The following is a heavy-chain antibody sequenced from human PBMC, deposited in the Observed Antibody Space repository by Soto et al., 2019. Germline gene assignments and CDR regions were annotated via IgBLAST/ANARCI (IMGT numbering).Heavy chain of an antibody. CDR2: IYYSGST. J-gene: IGHJ5*02. Sequence: PSETLSLTCTVSGGSISSADYYWSWIRQPPGKGLEWIGYIYYSGSTYYNPSLKSRVAISMDTAKNQFSLKLSSVTAADTALYFCARAIYCRSASGSNWFNPWGQGTPVTVSS. CDR3: ARAIYCRSASGSNWFNP. CDR1: GGSISSADYY. D-gene: IGHD2-2*01. V-gene: IGHV4-30-4*01.